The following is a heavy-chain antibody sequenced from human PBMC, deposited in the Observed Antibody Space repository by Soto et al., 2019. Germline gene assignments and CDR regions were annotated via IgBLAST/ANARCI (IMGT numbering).Heavy chain of an antibody. J-gene: IGHJ5*02. Sequence: ASVKVSCKGSSYAFSTYALNWERQAPGHGLELVGWISIYNGNTNYAQNLQGRVTMTAATCTRTAYMELGKLRSEATAVYYCARAYPERVVVVPGPLSIGFGPRSQRTLVTVSS. CDR3: ARAYPERVVVVPGPLSIGFGP. D-gene: IGHD2-2*01. CDR2: ISIYNGNT. V-gene: IGHV1-18*01. CDR1: SYAFSTYA.